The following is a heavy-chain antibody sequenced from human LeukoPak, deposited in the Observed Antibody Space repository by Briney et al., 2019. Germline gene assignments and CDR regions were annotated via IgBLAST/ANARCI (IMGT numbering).Heavy chain of an antibody. CDR3: AREVWGVAFSRYNAFDI. J-gene: IGHJ3*02. CDR2: IYTTGST. V-gene: IGHV4-61*02. Sequence: KPSETLSLTCSVSGGSISSDSYYWSWIRQPAGKGLEWIGRIYTTGSTNYNPSLKSRVTISVDTSKNQFSLKLSSVTAADTAVFYCAREVWGVAFSRYNAFDIWGQGTMVTVSS. CDR1: GGSISSDSYY. D-gene: IGHD3-10*01.